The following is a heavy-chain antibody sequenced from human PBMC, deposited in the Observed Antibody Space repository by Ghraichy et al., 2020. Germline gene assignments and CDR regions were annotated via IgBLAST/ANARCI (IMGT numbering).Heavy chain of an antibody. CDR2: IYYSGST. CDR1: GGSISSYY. Sequence: SETLSLTCTVSGGSISSYYWNWIRQPPGKGLELIGYIYYSGSTNYNPSLKSRVTISVDTSKNEFSLKLNSVTAADTAVYYCARGAYYYDSSGSSFDPWGQGTLVTVSS. J-gene: IGHJ5*02. V-gene: IGHV4-59*01. D-gene: IGHD3-22*01. CDR3: ARGAYYYDSSGSSFDP.